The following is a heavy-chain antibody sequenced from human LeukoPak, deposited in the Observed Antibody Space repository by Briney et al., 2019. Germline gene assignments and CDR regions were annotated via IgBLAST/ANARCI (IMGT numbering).Heavy chain of an antibody. V-gene: IGHV4-59*01. J-gene: IGHJ4*02. CDR3: ARGRVAYYFDY. D-gene: IGHD3-3*01. Sequence: SETLSLPCTVSGGSISSYYWIWIRQPPGKGLEWIGYIYYSGSTNYNPSLKSRVTISVDTSKNQFSLKLSSVTAADTAVYYCARGRVAYYFDYWGQGTLVTVSS. CDR1: GGSISSYY. CDR2: IYYSGST.